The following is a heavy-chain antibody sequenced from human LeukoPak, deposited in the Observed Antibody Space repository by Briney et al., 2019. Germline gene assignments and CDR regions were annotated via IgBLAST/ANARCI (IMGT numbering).Heavy chain of an antibody. CDR3: ARDSGGDL. CDR2: ISDTGDRT. CDR1: GFTFSSYA. J-gene: IGHJ2*01. V-gene: IGHV3-23*01. D-gene: IGHD1-14*01. Sequence: PGGSLRLSCAASGFTFSSYAMRWVRQAPGKGLEWVSAISDTGDRTHYADSVKGRFTIYRDNAKNLLYLQMNSLRDADTAIYYCARDSGGDLWGRGTLVTVSS.